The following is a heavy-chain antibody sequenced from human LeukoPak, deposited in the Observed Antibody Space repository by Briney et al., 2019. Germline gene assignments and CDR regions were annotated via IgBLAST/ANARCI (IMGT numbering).Heavy chain of an antibody. V-gene: IGHV3-66*01. Sequence: PGGSLRLSCAVSGFTVSGNYMNWVRQAPGKGLEWVSMISSGGTSYYADSVKGRFTISRDNAKNSLYLQMNSLRAEDTAVYYCARDCSSTSCHSLFDYWGQGTLVTVSS. CDR2: ISSGGTS. CDR3: ARDCSSTSCHSLFDY. J-gene: IGHJ4*02. D-gene: IGHD2-2*01. CDR1: GFTVSGNY.